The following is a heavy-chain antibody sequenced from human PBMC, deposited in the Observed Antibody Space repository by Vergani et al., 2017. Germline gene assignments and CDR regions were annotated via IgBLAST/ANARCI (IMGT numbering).Heavy chain of an antibody. Sequence: QVTLKESGPALVKPTQTLTLTCTFSGFSLSTSGMCVSWMRQPPGKALEWLALIDWDDDKYYSTSLKTRLTISKDTSKNQVVLTLTNLDPVDTATYYCARLIRGVHVFDYWGQGTLVTVSS. CDR1: GFSLSTSGMC. CDR3: ARLIRGVHVFDY. J-gene: IGHJ4*02. V-gene: IGHV2-70*01. D-gene: IGHD3-10*01. CDR2: IDWDDDK.